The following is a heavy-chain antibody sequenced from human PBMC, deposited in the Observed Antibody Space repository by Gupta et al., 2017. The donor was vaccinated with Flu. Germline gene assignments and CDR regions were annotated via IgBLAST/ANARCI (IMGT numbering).Heavy chain of an antibody. J-gene: IGHJ3*02. Sequence: QLQLVQSGGGVVQPGWSPRLCCAASGFTFCADAMHWARQAPGKGLEWVAIIYNDGSYKQFGDAVKGRLTISRDNSKNTLYLLMNSLRGEDTAVYYCAREIYEEESLGAFDIWGQGTMVTVSS. V-gene: IGHV3-33*01. CDR1: GFTFCADA. CDR3: AREIYEEESLGAFDI. D-gene: IGHD2/OR15-2a*01. CDR2: IYNDGSYK.